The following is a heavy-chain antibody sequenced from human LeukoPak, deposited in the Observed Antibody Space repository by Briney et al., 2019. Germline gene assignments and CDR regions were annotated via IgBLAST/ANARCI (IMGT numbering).Heavy chain of an antibody. CDR3: ANHFACGSTSCPPFDS. CDR2: ISDNSNYI. Sequence: PGGSLRLSCAASGFTFNTYSMNWVRQAPGKGLECVSSISDNSNYIYYSDSVEGRFTISRDKAKNSLYLQMNSLRVEDTAVYYCANHFACGSTSCPPFDSWGQGTLVTVSS. V-gene: IGHV3-21*01. CDR1: GFTFNTYS. J-gene: IGHJ4*02. D-gene: IGHD2-2*01.